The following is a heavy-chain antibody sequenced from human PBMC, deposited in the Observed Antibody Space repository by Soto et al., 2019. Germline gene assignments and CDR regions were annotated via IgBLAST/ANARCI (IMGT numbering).Heavy chain of an antibody. D-gene: IGHD6-25*01. CDR1: GFTFSSYA. Sequence: GGSLRLSCAASGFTFSSYAMSWVRQAPGKGLEWVSAISGSGGSTYYADSVKGRFTISRDNSKNTLYLQMNSLRAEDTAVYYCAKETRGYARGGDWFDPWGQGTLVTVSS. CDR3: AKETRGYARGGDWFDP. CDR2: ISGSGGST. V-gene: IGHV3-23*01. J-gene: IGHJ5*02.